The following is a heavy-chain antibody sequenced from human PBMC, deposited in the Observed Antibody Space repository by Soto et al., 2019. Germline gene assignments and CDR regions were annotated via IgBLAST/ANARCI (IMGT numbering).Heavy chain of an antibody. CDR1: GFKFSNYA. CDR3: AKAVIYFGYYGMDV. J-gene: IGHJ6*02. V-gene: IGHV3-23*01. D-gene: IGHD2-21*01. Sequence: HPGGSLRLSCAASGFKFSNYAMSWVRQAPGKGLEWVSLISATGGGTYYADSVKGRFTISRDNLKNTLYLQMNSLRAEDTAVYYCAKAVIYFGYYGMDVWGQGTTVTVSS. CDR2: ISATGGGT.